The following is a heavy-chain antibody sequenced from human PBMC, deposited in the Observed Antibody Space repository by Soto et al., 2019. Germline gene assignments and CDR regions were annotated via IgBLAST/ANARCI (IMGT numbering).Heavy chain of an antibody. Sequence: GGSLRLSCAASGFTFDDYAMHWVRQAPGKGLEWVSGISWNSGSIGYADSVKGRFTISRDNAKNSLYLQMNSLRAEDTALYYCAGEELLLYVSGFDIWGQGTMVTVSS. D-gene: IGHD2-15*01. CDR2: ISWNSGSI. CDR1: GFTFDDYA. CDR3: AGEELLLYVSGFDI. J-gene: IGHJ3*02. V-gene: IGHV3-9*01.